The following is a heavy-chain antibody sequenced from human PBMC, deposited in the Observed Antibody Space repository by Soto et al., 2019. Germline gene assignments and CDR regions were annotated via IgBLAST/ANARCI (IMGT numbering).Heavy chain of an antibody. V-gene: IGHV4-30-4*01. CDR2: IYYRGST. CDR3: ARSGGVPAAWRYYYYYGMDV. J-gene: IGHJ6*02. Sequence: SEALSLTCTVSGGSISSGDYYWSWIRRPPGNGLEWIGYIYYRGSTYYNPSLKSRVTISVDTSKNQFSLKLSSVTAADTAVYYCARSGGVPAAWRYYYYYGMDVWGQGTTVTVSS. CDR1: GGSISSGDYY. D-gene: IGHD2-2*01.